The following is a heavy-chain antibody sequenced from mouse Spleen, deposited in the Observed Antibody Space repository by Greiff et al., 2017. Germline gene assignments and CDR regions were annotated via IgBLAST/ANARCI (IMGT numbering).Heavy chain of an antibody. CDR1: GYSITSGYD. CDR2: ISYSGST. V-gene: IGHV3-1*01. CDR3: ARVGIYYYGSPWYFDV. J-gene: IGHJ1*03. D-gene: IGHD1-1*01. Sequence: DVKLVESGPGMVKPSQSLSLTCTVTGYSITSGYDWHWIRHFPGNKLEWMGYISYSGSTNYNPSLKSRISITHDTSKNHFFLKLNSVTTEDTATYYCARVGIYYYGSPWYFDVWGTGTTVTVSS.